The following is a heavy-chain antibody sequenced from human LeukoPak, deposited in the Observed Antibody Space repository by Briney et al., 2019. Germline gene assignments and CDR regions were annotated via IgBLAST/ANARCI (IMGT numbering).Heavy chain of an antibody. V-gene: IGHV4-38-2*02. Sequence: SETLSLTCTVSGYSISSGYYWGWIRQPPGKGLEWIGSIYYSGSTYYNPSLKSRVTISVDTSKNQFSLKLSSVTAADTAVYYCATDSSGPYYYYMDVWGKGTTVTISS. D-gene: IGHD3-22*01. CDR3: ATDSSGPYYYYMDV. J-gene: IGHJ6*03. CDR2: IYYSGST. CDR1: GYSISSGYY.